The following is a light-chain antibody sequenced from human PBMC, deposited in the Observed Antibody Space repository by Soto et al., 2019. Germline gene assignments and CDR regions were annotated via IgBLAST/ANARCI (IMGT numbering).Light chain of an antibody. CDR2: EVS. CDR1: SSDVGSYNL. CDR3: CSYAGSSTHVV. V-gene: IGLV2-23*02. J-gene: IGLJ2*01. Sequence: QSVLTQPASVSGSPGQSITISCTGTSSDVGSYNLVSWYQQHPGKAPKLMIYEVSKRPSGVSNRFSRSKSGNTASLTISGLQAEDEADYYCCSYAGSSTHVVFGGGTKLTVL.